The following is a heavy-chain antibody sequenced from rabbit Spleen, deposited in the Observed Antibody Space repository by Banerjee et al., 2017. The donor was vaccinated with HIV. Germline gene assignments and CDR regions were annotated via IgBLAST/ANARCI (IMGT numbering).Heavy chain of an antibody. D-gene: IGHD8-1*01. J-gene: IGHJ6*01. CDR2: IDAGVKGTT. CDR1: GFSLSRDYW. CDR3: ARDAATSFSSYGMDL. V-gene: IGHV1S45*01. Sequence: QEQLEESGGDLVKPEGSLTLTCTASGFSLSRDYWICWVRQAPGKGLEWVACIDAGVKGTTYYASWAKGRFTISKASSTSVTLQMTSLTAADTATYFCARDAATSFSSYGMDLWGQGTLVTVS.